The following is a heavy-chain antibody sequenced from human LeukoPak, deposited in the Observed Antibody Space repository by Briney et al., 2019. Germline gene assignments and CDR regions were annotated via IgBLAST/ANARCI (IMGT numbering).Heavy chain of an antibody. V-gene: IGHV1-2*02. CDR2: ANPNSGGT. CDR3: AREYGSGTYHEYFQH. Sequence: ASVKVSCKASGYTFTVYFMHWVRQAPGQGLEWMGWANPNSGGTNYAQKFQGRVTMTRDTSTSTAYMELSRLRSDDTAVYYCAREYGSGTYHEYFQHWGQGTLVTVSS. J-gene: IGHJ1*01. CDR1: GYTFTVYF. D-gene: IGHD3-10*01.